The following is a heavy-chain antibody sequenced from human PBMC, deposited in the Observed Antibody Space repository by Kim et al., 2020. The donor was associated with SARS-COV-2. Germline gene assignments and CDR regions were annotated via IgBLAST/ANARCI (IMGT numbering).Heavy chain of an antibody. D-gene: IGHD3-9*01. CDR1: GFTFSSYG. J-gene: IGHJ6*02. V-gene: IGHV3-33*06. CDR2: IWYDGSNK. CDR3: AKDRGDELRYFDWLLSGPYYYYGMDV. Sequence: GGSLRLSCAASGFTFSSYGMHWVRQAPGKGLEWVAVIWYDGSNKYYADSVKGRFTISRDNSKNTLYLQMNSLRAEDTAVYYCAKDRGDELRYFDWLLSGPYYYYGMDVWGQGTTVTVSS.